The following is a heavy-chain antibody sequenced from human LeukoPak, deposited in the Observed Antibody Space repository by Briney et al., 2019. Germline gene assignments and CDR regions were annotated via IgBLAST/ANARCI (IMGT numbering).Heavy chain of an antibody. CDR2: IYYSGGT. Sequence: SETLSVTCTVPGGSISSYNWSWIREPPGEGRERIGYIYYSGGTNYNPSLKSRVTISVDTSKNQFSLKLSSVTAADTAVYYCARESSSGGYYYFDDWGQGTLVTVSS. J-gene: IGHJ4*02. V-gene: IGHV4-59*01. CDR3: ARESSSGGYYYFDD. D-gene: IGHD3-22*01. CDR1: GGSISSYN.